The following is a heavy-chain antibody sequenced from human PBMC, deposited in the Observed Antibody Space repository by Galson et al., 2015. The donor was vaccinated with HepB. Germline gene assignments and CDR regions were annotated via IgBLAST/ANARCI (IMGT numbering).Heavy chain of an antibody. CDR3: ARRQCSSSRCYSNWFDP. CDR2: INPRDGST. CDR1: GYTFTSYF. Sequence: SVKVSCKASGYTFTSYFMHWVRQAPGQGLEWMGIINPRDGSTGYAQKFQGRVTMTRDTSTSTVYMELSSLRSEDTAVYYCARRQCSSSRCYSNWFDPWGQGTLVTVSS. V-gene: IGHV1-46*01. J-gene: IGHJ5*02. D-gene: IGHD2-2*01.